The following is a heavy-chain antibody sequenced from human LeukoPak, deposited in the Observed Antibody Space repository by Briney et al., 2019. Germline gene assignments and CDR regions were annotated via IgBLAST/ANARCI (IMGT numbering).Heavy chain of an antibody. CDR3: ARERVQLWSYDY. D-gene: IGHD5-18*01. CDR1: GYTFTGYY. J-gene: IGHJ4*02. V-gene: IGHV1-2*06. CDR2: INPNSGGT. Sequence: GASVKVSCKASGYTFTGYYMHWVRQAPGQGLEWMGRINPNSGGTNYAQKFQGRVTMTRDTSTSTAYMELSRLRSDDTAVYYCARERVQLWSYDYWGQGTLVTVSS.